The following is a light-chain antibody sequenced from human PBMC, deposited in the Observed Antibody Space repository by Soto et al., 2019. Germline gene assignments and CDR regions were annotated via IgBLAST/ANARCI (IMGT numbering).Light chain of an antibody. CDR1: QSISNH. CDR3: QQSFTAPIT. CDR2: GSS. Sequence: DIKMSQSLSSLSANVGDRVTVTCRTSQSISNHLNWYQQKPGEAPKLLIYGSSSLHYGVPSRFSGSGSGSAFTLTISSLQPEDSATYYCQQSFTAPITFGQGTRLEIK. V-gene: IGKV1-39*01. J-gene: IGKJ5*01.